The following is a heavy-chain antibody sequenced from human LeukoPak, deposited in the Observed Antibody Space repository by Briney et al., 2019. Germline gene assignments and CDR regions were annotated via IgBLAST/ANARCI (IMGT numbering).Heavy chain of an antibody. Sequence: GGSLRLSCAASGFSFSSYAMHWVRQAPGKGLEWVAAVSYDGSNKYYADSVKGRFTISRDNFKNTLYLQMDSLRTEDTAVCYCARDFAGVPDAPLYWGQGTLVTVSS. CDR3: ARDFAGVPDAPLY. CDR1: GFSFSSYA. V-gene: IGHV3-30*04. D-gene: IGHD2-2*01. CDR2: VSYDGSNK. J-gene: IGHJ4*02.